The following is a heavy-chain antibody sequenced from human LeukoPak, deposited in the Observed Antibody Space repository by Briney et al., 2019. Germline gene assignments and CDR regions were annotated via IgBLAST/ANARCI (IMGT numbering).Heavy chain of an antibody. J-gene: IGHJ6*03. V-gene: IGHV4-30-2*01. CDR3: ARASVTYYYYYYMDV. CDR2: IFHSGST. D-gene: IGHD4-11*01. Sequence: SQTLSLTCTVSGGSISSGGYYWSWIRQPPGKGLEWIGYIFHSGSTYYSPSLKSRVTISVDRSKNQFSLKLSSVTAADTAMYYCARASVTYYYYYYMDVWGKGTTVTVSS. CDR1: GGSISSGGYY.